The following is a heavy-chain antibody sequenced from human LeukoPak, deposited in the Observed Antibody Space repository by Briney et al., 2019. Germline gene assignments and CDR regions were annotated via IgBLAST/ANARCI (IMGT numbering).Heavy chain of an antibody. CDR3: ATSIPHYYDSSRPFDY. D-gene: IGHD3-22*01. Sequence: ASVKVSCKASGYTFTSYYMHWVRQAPGQGLEWMGIINPSGGSTSYAQKFQGRVTMTRDTSTSTVYMELSSLRSEDTAVYYCATSIPHYYDSSRPFDYWGQGTLVTVSS. CDR1: GYTFTSYY. CDR2: INPSGGST. J-gene: IGHJ4*02. V-gene: IGHV1-46*01.